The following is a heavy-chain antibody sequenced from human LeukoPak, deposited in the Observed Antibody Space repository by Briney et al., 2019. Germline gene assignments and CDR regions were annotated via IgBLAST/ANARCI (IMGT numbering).Heavy chain of an antibody. J-gene: IGHJ4*02. CDR1: GFTFSSYG. D-gene: IGHD6-6*01. CDR3: AKRGIAARPDLDY. Sequence: GGSLRLSCAASGFTFSSYGMHWVRQAPGKGLEWVAVISYDGGNKYYADSVKGRFTISRDNSKNTLYLQMNSLRAEDTAVYYCAKRGIAARPDLDYWGQGTLVTVSS. V-gene: IGHV3-30*18. CDR2: ISYDGGNK.